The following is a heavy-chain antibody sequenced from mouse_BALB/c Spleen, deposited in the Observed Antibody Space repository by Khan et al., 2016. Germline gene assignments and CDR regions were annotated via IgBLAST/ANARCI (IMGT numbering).Heavy chain of an antibody. CDR2: INTETGEP. Sequence: QIQLVQSGPELKKPGETVKISCKASGYTFTDYSMHWVKQAPGKGLKWMGWINTETGEPTYADDFKGRFAFSLETSASTAYLQINNLKNEDMATYFCAAPHMLWSFAYWGQGTLVTVSA. J-gene: IGHJ3*01. CDR3: AAPHMLWSFAY. CDR1: GYTFTDYS. D-gene: IGHD1-1*02. V-gene: IGHV9-2-1*01.